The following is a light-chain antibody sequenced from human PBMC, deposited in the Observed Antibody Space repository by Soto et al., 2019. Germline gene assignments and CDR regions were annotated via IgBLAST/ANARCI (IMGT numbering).Light chain of an antibody. Sequence: DIVLTQSPGTLSLSPGERATLSCRASQSVSSSSLAWYQQKPGQAPRLLIYGVSSRATGIPDRFSGSGSGTDFTLTISRLEPEDFAVYYCQQYGRSPLTFGPGTKVDI. CDR3: QQYGRSPLT. CDR1: QSVSSSS. J-gene: IGKJ3*01. V-gene: IGKV3-20*01. CDR2: GVS.